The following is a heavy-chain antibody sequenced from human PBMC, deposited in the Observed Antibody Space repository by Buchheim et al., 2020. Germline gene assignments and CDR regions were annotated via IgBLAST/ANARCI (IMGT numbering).Heavy chain of an antibody. Sequence: EVQLVESGGGLVQPGGSLRLSCAASGFTFSSYWMSWVRQAPGKGLEWVANIKQDGSEKYYVDSVKGRFTISRDNAKNYLYLQMNSLRAEDTAVYYCARNPYYDFWSGYWFMDVWGQGTT. J-gene: IGHJ6*02. CDR3: ARNPYYDFWSGYWFMDV. CDR1: GFTFSSYW. V-gene: IGHV3-7*01. D-gene: IGHD3-3*01. CDR2: IKQDGSEK.